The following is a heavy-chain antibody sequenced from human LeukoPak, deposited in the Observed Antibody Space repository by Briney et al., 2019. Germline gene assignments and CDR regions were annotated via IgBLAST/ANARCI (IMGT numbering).Heavy chain of an antibody. Sequence: GGSLRLSCAASGFTFSSYSMNWVRQAPGKGLEWVSSISSSSYIYYADSVKGRFTISRDDAKNPLYLQMNSLRAEDTAVYYCARDELGKEISDYWGQGTLVTVSS. CDR3: ARDELGKEISDY. CDR1: GFTFSSYS. CDR2: ISSSSYI. J-gene: IGHJ4*02. V-gene: IGHV3-21*01. D-gene: IGHD3-10*01.